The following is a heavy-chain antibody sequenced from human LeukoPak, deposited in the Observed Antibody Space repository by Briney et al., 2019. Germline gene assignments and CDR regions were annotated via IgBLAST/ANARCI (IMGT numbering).Heavy chain of an antibody. D-gene: IGHD3-22*01. CDR3: ARATYYYDSSGYYTGNWFDP. CDR2: IYTSGST. V-gene: IGHV4-61*02. J-gene: IGHJ5*02. Sequence: SETLSLTCTVSGGSISSGSYYWSWIRQPAGKGLEWIGRIYTSGSTNYNPSLKSRVTISVDTSKNQFSLKLSSVTAADTAVYYCARATYYYDSSGYYTGNWFDPWGQGTLVTVSS. CDR1: GGSISSGSYY.